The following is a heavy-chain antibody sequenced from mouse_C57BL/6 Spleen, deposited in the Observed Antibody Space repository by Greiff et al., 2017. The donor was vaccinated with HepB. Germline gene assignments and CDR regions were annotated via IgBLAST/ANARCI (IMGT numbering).Heavy chain of an antibody. CDR3: ARNYLYHFDY. J-gene: IGHJ2*01. D-gene: IGHD1-1*02. CDR2: IYPGDGDT. Sequence: QVQLQQSGPELVKPGASVKISCKASGYAFSSSWMNWVKQRPGKGLEWIGRIYPGDGDTNYNGKFKGKATLTADKSSSTAYMQRSSLTSEDSAVYFCARNYLYHFDYWGQGTTLTVSS. V-gene: IGHV1-82*01. CDR1: GYAFSSSW.